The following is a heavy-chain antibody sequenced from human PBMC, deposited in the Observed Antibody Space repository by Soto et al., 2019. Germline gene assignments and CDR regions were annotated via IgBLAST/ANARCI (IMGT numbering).Heavy chain of an antibody. J-gene: IGHJ6*03. CDR1: GGSFSGYQ. D-gene: IGHD3-10*01. CDR3: ARGLILWFGELSRRGGYYYYMDV. CDR2: INDSGNI. Sequence: PSETLALTFAVYGGSFSGYQWTWIRQTPGKGLEWIGEINDSGNINYNPSLKSRVTILVDTAKKQISLKLSSVTAADTAVYYCARGLILWFGELSRRGGYYYYMDVWGKGTSVTVSS. V-gene: IGHV4-34*01.